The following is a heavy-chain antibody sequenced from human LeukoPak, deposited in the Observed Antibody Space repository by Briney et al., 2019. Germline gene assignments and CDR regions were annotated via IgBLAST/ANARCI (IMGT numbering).Heavy chain of an antibody. J-gene: IGHJ3*02. CDR3: ATAGDDAFDI. D-gene: IGHD3-16*01. Sequence: GGSLRLSCAASGFTSSWMSWVRQAPGKGLEWVAVISYDGSNKYYADSVKGRFTISRDNSKNTLYLQMNSLRAEDTAVYYCATAGDDAFDIWGQGTMVTVSS. CDR1: GFTSSW. CDR2: ISYDGSNK. V-gene: IGHV3-30*03.